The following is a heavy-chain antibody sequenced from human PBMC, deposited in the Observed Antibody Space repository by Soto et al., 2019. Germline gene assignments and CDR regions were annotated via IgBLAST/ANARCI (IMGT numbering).Heavy chain of an antibody. D-gene: IGHD6-13*01. V-gene: IGHV3-23*01. Sequence: PGGSLRLSCAASGFTFSSYAMSWVRQARGKGLEWVSAISGSGASTYYADSVKGRFTISRDNSKNTLYLQMNSLRDEDTAVYYCANGGRAAAGPYGMDVWGQGTTVTVS. CDR1: GFTFSSYA. CDR2: ISGSGAST. CDR3: ANGGRAAAGPYGMDV. J-gene: IGHJ6*02.